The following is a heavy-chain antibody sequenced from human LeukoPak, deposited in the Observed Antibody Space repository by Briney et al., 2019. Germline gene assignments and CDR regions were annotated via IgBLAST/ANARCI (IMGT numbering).Heavy chain of an antibody. V-gene: IGHV5-51*01. CDR3: ARERPGSSGWYTH. D-gene: IGHD6-19*01. CDR2: IFPGDSDT. J-gene: IGHJ4*02. CDR1: GYSFTSYW. Sequence: GESLKISCKGSGYSFTSYWIGWVRQMPGKGLEWMGIIFPGDSDTRYSPSFLGEVTFSVDMSTATAYLEWSSLKASDSATYFCARERPGSSGWYTHWGQGTLVTVSS.